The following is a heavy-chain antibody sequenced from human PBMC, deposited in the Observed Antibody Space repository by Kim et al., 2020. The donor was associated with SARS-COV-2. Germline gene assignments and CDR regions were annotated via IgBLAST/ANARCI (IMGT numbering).Heavy chain of an antibody. V-gene: IGHV1-69*04. Sequence: SVKVSCKASGGTFSSYAISWVRQAPGQGLEWMGRIIPILGIANYAQKFQGRVTITADKSTSTAYMELSSLRSEDTAVYYCARDESSDSSGYYFYYYYYMDVWGKGTTVTVS. J-gene: IGHJ6*03. CDR1: GGTFSSYA. CDR2: IIPILGIA. D-gene: IGHD3-22*01. CDR3: ARDESSDSSGYYFYYYYYMDV.